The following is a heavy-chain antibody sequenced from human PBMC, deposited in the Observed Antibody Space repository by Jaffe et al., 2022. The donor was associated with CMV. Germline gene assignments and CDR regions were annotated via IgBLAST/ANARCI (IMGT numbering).Heavy chain of an antibody. D-gene: IGHD6-19*01. V-gene: IGHV3-30*18. CDR2: ISFDGNNK. CDR1: GFTFSSFG. CDR3: AKQVYNSGWFEL. Sequence: QVQLVESGGGVVQPGRSLRLSCVASGFTFSSFGMHWVRQAPGKELEWVAAISFDGNNKYYGDSVKGRFTISRDNSKNTLNLQMNSLRAEDTGVFYCAKQVYNSGWFELWGQGTLVTVSS. J-gene: IGHJ5*02.